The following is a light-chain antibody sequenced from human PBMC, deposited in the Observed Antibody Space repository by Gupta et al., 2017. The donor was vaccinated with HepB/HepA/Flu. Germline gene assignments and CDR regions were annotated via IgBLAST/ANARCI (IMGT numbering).Light chain of an antibody. V-gene: IGKV3-20*01. CDR1: QSVSSSY. J-gene: IGKJ3*01. CDR3: QEYGSSPRFT. Sequence: EIVLTQSPGTLSLSPGERATLSCRASQSVSSSYLAWYQQKPGQAPRLLIYGASRKATGIPDRVRGSGSGTGFPLTIRRLEAEDFAVDFWQEYGSSPRFTFGPGTKVDIK. CDR2: GAS.